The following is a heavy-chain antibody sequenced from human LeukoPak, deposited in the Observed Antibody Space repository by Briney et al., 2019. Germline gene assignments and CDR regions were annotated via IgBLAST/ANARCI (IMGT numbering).Heavy chain of an antibody. CDR1: RFTLSNYW. J-gene: IGHJ6*02. D-gene: IGHD2-2*01. V-gene: IGHV3-7*03. CDR3: ARDTSYYCSSTSCYFGAYYYYGMDV. Sequence: PGGSLRLSCAASRFTLSNYWMSWVRQAPGKGLEWVANIKQDGSETYYVDSVKGRFTISRDNAKNSLYLQMNSLRAEDTAVYYCARDTSYYCSSTSCYFGAYYYYGMDVWGQGTTVTVSS. CDR2: IKQDGSET.